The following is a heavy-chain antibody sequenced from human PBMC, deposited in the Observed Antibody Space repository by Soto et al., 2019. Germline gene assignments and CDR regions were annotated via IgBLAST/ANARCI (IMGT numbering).Heavy chain of an antibody. CDR1: GFTFSSYA. J-gene: IGHJ3*02. Sequence: GGSLRLSCAASGFTFSSYAMSWVRQATGKGLEWVSAISGSGGSTYYADSVKGRFTISRDNSKNTLYLQMNSLRAEDTAVYYCAKDRVYYDFWSGYYTPDHDAFDIWGQGTMVTVSS. CDR3: AKDRVYYDFWSGYYTPDHDAFDI. D-gene: IGHD3-3*01. CDR2: ISGSGGST. V-gene: IGHV3-23*01.